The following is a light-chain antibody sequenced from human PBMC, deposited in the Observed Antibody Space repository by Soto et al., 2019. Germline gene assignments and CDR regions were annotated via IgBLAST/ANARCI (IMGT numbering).Light chain of an antibody. Sequence: DIQMTQSPPTLSASVGHRVTLTCRASQSISGWLAWYQQKPGKAPKLLIYDASTLESGVPSRFSGSGSGTEFTLTISSLQPEDFATYYCHQYNTYSQTFGQGTKVEI. CDR3: HQYNTYSQT. J-gene: IGKJ1*01. CDR1: QSISGW. V-gene: IGKV1-5*01. CDR2: DAS.